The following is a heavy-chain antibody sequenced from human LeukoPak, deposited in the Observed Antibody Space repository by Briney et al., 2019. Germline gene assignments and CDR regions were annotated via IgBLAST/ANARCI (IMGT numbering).Heavy chain of an antibody. CDR2: ISSSSSYI. CDR3: AKDWDLTDTAMVGYNWFDP. Sequence: GGSLRLSCAASGFTFSSYSMNWVRQAPGKGLEWVSSISSSSSYIYYADSVKGRFTISRDYAKNSLYLQMNSLRAEDTAVYYCAKDWDLTDTAMVGYNWFDPWGQGTLVTVSS. CDR1: GFTFSSYS. D-gene: IGHD5-18*01. V-gene: IGHV3-21*01. J-gene: IGHJ5*02.